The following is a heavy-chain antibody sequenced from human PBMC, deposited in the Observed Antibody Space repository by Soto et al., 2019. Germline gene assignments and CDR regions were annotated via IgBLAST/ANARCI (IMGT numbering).Heavy chain of an antibody. D-gene: IGHD3-22*01. CDR2: IIPIFGTA. V-gene: IGHV1-69*13. CDR3: ARNGEYYYDSSGYYPQYYFDY. J-gene: IGHJ4*02. CDR1: RGTFSSYA. Sequence: ASVKVSCKASRGTFSSYAISWVRQAPGQGLEWMGGIIPIFGTANYAQKFQGRVTITADESTSTAYMELSSLRSEDTAVYYCARNGEYYYDSSGYYPQYYFDYWGQGTLVTVSS.